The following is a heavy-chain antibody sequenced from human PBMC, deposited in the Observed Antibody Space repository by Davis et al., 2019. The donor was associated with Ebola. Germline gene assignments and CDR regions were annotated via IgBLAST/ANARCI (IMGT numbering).Heavy chain of an antibody. Sequence: GESLKISCAASGFTFSSYWMSWVRQAPGKGLEWVANIKQDGSEKYYVDSVKGRFTISRDNSKNTLYLQMNSLRAEDTAVYYCARAQRIVGPLDAFDIWGQGTMVTVSS. CDR3: ARAQRIVGPLDAFDI. CDR1: GFTFSSYW. J-gene: IGHJ3*02. V-gene: IGHV3-7*01. CDR2: IKQDGSEK. D-gene: IGHD1-26*01.